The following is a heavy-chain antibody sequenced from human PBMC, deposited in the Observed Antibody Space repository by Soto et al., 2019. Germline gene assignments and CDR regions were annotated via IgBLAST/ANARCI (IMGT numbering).Heavy chain of an antibody. CDR2: VSSSSTYT. V-gene: IGHV3-11*06. J-gene: IGHJ4*02. CDR1: GFTLINYY. Sequence: QVQLVESGGGLVEPGGSLRPSCAAPGFTLINYYMSWIRQAPGKGLEWVSYVSSSSTYTKYADSVTGRFTISRDNAKNSLYLQMDSLRAEDTAVYFCARHHGLRTPFDNWGQGTLVTVSS. CDR3: ARHHGLRTPFDN. D-gene: IGHD5-12*01.